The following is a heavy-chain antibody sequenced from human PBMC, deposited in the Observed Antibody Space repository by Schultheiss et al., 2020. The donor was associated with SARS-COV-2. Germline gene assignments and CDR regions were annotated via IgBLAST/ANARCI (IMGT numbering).Heavy chain of an antibody. J-gene: IGHJ5*02. V-gene: IGHV2-5*02. D-gene: IGHD2-8*01. CDR3: AHHDVGYCTNGVCYENWFDP. Sequence: SGPTLVKPTQTLTLTCTFSGFSLSTSGVGVGWIRQPPGKALEWLALIYWDDDKRYSPSLKSRLTITKDTSKNQVVLTLTNMDHVDTATYYCAHHDVGYCTNGVCYENWFDPWGQGTLVTVSS. CDR2: IYWDDDK. CDR1: GFSLSTSGVG.